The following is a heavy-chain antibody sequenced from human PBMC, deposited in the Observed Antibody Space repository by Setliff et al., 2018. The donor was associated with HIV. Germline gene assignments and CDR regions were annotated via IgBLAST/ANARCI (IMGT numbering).Heavy chain of an antibody. CDR2: IIPIIGTT. D-gene: IGHD5-18*01. V-gene: IGHV1-69*13. Sequence: SVKVSCKASGDTFSNYGFIWVRQAPGQGLEWIGGIIPIIGTTDYAQKFQGRVTITADESTSTAYMELSSLRSEDTAVYYCATGEGAGYSTGPLYYYMDVWGKGTTVTVSS. CDR3: ATGEGAGYSTGPLYYYMDV. J-gene: IGHJ6*03. CDR1: GDTFSNYG.